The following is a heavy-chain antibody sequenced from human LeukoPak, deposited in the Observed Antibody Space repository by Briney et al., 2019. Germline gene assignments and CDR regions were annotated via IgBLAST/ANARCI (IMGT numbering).Heavy chain of an antibody. CDR1: GFTLSRSW. Sequence: PGGSLRVSCAGSGFTLSRSWMSWVGQAPRKCLHWVANIKEDESEKDYVDSVKGRFTISRDDAKNSLDLQMNSLRVEDTAVYYCAAYRGAHHKTFDYWGRGTLVTVSS. CDR3: AAYRGAHHKTFDY. D-gene: IGHD1-26*01. V-gene: IGHV3-7*03. J-gene: IGHJ4*02. CDR2: IKEDESEK.